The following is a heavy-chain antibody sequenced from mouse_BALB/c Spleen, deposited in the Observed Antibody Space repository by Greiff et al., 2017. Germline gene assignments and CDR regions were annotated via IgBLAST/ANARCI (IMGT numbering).Heavy chain of an antibody. J-gene: IGHJ1*01. V-gene: IGHV1-87*01. CDR3: ASESHYYGSSYGYFDV. CDR1: GYTFTSYW. Sequence: QVQLQQSGAELARPGASVKLSCKASGYTFTSYWMQWVKQRPGQGLEWIGAIYPGDGDTRYTQKFKGKATLTADKSSSTAYMQLSSLASEDSAVYYCASESHYYGSSYGYFDVWGAGTTVTVSS. CDR2: IYPGDGDT. D-gene: IGHD1-1*01.